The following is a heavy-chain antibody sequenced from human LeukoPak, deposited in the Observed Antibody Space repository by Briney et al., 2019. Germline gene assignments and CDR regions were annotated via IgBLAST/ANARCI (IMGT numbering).Heavy chain of an antibody. CDR2: INHSGST. D-gene: IGHD4-17*01. J-gene: IGHJ5*02. CDR3: ARVRMTTGFSWFDP. V-gene: IGHV4-34*01. Sequence: SETLCLTCAVYGGSFSGYYWSWIRQPPGKGLEWIGEINHSGSTNYNPSLKSRVTISVDTSKNQFSLKLSSVTAADTAVYYCARVRMTTGFSWFDPWGQGTLVSVSS. CDR1: GGSFSGYY.